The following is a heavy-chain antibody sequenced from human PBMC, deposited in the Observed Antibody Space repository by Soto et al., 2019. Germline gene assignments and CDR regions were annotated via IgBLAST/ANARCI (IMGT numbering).Heavy chain of an antibody. Sequence: SVKVSCKASGGTFSSYAISWVRQAPGQGLEWMGGIIPIFGTANYAQKFQGRVTITADESTSTAYMELSSLRSEDTAVYYCAREKNYDFWSGYHASTHGMDVWGQGTTVTVSS. CDR2: IIPIFGTA. D-gene: IGHD3-3*01. CDR3: AREKNYDFWSGYHASTHGMDV. J-gene: IGHJ6*02. V-gene: IGHV1-69*13. CDR1: GGTFSSYA.